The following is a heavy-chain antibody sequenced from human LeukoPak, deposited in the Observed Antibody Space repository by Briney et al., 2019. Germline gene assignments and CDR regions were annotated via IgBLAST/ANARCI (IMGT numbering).Heavy chain of an antibody. D-gene: IGHD1-1*01. Sequence: GRSLRLSCAAPGFSFSSHAMCWVRQAPGKGLEWVSSIDISGGSTYYADSVQGRFTISRDNSKNTLYLQMNSLRAEDTALYYCANEVRPNDYWGQGTLVTVSS. CDR1: GFSFSSHA. V-gene: IGHV3-23*01. J-gene: IGHJ4*02. CDR3: ANEVRPNDY. CDR2: IDISGGST.